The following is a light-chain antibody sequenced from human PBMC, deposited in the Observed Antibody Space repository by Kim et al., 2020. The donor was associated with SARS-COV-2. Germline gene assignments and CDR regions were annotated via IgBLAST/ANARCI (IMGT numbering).Light chain of an antibody. CDR2: EVS. J-gene: IGLJ2*01. CDR1: SSDVGSYNL. Sequence: QSALAQPASVSGSPGQSITISCTGTSSDVGSYNLVSWYQQHPGKAPKVMIYEVSKRPSGVSNRFSGSKSGITASLTISGLQAEDEADYYCCSYAGSSTVVFGGGTQLTVL. V-gene: IGLV2-23*02. CDR3: CSYAGSSTVV.